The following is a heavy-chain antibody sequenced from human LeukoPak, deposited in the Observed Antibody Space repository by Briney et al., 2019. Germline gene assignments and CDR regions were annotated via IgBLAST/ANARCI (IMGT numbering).Heavy chain of an antibody. V-gene: IGHV3-30-3*01. CDR1: GFTFSSYA. Sequence: PGRSLRLSCAASGFTFSSYAMHWVRQAPGKGLEWVAVISYDGSNKYYADSVKGRFTISRDNSKNTLYLQMNSLRAEDTAVYYCASGEYSGYVANPRVRWGQGTLVTVSS. CDR3: ASGEYSGYVANPRVR. CDR2: ISYDGSNK. D-gene: IGHD5-12*01. J-gene: IGHJ4*02.